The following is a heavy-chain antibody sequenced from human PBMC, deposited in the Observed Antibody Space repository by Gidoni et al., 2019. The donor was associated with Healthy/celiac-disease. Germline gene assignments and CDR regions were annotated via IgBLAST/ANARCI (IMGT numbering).Heavy chain of an antibody. CDR2: ISWNSGSI. V-gene: IGHV3-9*01. D-gene: IGHD2-21*02. CDR3: AKALSVTAIEIYWYFDL. CDR1: GFTFDDYA. J-gene: IGHJ2*01. Sequence: EVQLVESGGGLVQPGRSLRLSCAASGFTFDDYAMHWVRQAPGKGLEWVSGISWNSGSIGYADSVKGRFTISRDNAKNSLYLQMNSLRAEDTALYYCAKALSVTAIEIYWYFDLWGRGTLVTVSS.